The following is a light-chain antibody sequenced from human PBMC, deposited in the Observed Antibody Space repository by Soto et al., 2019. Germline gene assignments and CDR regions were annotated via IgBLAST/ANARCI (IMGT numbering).Light chain of an antibody. V-gene: IGKV3-11*01. CDR2: DAS. Sequence: THSCMASQSVSRYLAWYQQKPGQAPGLLIYDASNRATGIPARFSGSGSGTDFTLTISSLEPEDFAVYYCQQRSNWPPITFGQGTRLEIK. CDR3: QQRSNWPPIT. J-gene: IGKJ5*01. CDR1: QSVSRY.